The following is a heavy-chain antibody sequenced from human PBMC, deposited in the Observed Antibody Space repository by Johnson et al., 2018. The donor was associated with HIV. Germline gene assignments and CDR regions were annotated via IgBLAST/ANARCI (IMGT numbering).Heavy chain of an antibody. J-gene: IGHJ3*02. CDR1: GFTFDDYG. CDR3: ARASVQWELGDAFDI. Sequence: MLLVESGGGVVRPGGSLRLSCAASGFTFDDYGMSWVLQAPGKGLEWVSGINWNGGSTGYADSVKGRGTISRDNAKNSLYLQMNGLRAEDTALYYCARASVQWELGDAFDIWGQGTMVTVSS. D-gene: IGHD1-26*01. V-gene: IGHV3-20*04. CDR2: INWNGGST.